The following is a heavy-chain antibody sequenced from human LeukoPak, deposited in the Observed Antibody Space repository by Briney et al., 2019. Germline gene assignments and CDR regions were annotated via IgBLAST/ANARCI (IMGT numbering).Heavy chain of an antibody. CDR2: IYYSGST. V-gene: IGHV4-59*01. CDR1: GGSISSYY. J-gene: IGHJ6*02. D-gene: IGHD5-12*01. Sequence: PSETLSLTCTVSGGSISSYYWSWIRQPPGKGLEWIGYIYYSGSTNYNPSLKSRVTISVDTSKNQFSLKLSSVTAADTAVYYCARDQGIVATISGDYYYYGMDVWGQGTTVTVSS. CDR3: ARDQGIVATISGDYYYYGMDV.